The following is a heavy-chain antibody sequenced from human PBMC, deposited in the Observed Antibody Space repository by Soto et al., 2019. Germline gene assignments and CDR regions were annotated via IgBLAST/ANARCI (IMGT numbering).Heavy chain of an antibody. CDR3: AKGRRDYNYDGVDV. Sequence: EVQLLESGGGLVQPVGYLRLSCAASGFTFSSCAMGWVRQAPGKGLEWVSDIIDSGGSTYYADTVKGRFTISRDNSKSTLYLQMNSLRAEDTALYYCAKGRRDYNYDGVDVWGQGTTVTVSS. CDR2: IIDSGGST. CDR1: GFTFSSCA. J-gene: IGHJ6*02. V-gene: IGHV3-23*01.